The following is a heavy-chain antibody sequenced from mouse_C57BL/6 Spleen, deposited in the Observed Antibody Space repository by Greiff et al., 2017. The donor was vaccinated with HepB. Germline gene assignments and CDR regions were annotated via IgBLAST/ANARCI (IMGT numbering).Heavy chain of an antibody. Sequence: VHLVESGAELARPGASVKMSCKASGYTFTSYTMHWVKQRPGQGLEWIGYINPSSGYTKYNQKFKDKATLTADKSSSTAYMQLSSLTSEDSAVYYCARHGYDRDWYFDVWGTGTTVTVSS. J-gene: IGHJ1*03. V-gene: IGHV1-4*01. D-gene: IGHD2-2*01. CDR1: GYTFTSYT. CDR3: ARHGYDRDWYFDV. CDR2: INPSSGYT.